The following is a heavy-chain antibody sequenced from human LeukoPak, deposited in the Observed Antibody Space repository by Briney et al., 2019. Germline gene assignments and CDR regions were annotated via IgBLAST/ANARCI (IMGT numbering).Heavy chain of an antibody. D-gene: IGHD3-22*01. CDR2: ISGSGGST. CDR1: GFTFSSYA. V-gene: IGHV3-23*01. CDR3: AKRLYYDSSGYYDY. Sequence: GGSLRLSCAASGFTFSSYAMSWVRQAPGKGLEWVSAISGSGGSTFYADSVKGRFTISRDNSKNTLYLQMNSLRAEDTAVYYCAKRLYYDSSGYYDYWGQGALVTVSS. J-gene: IGHJ4*02.